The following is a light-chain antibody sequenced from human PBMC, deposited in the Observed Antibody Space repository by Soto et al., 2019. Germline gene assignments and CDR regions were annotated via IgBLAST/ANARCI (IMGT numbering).Light chain of an antibody. J-gene: IGLJ2*01. CDR3: RSYTSSSTPVV. V-gene: IGLV2-14*01. CDR2: NVS. CDR1: SSDVGGYNY. Sequence: QSALTQPASVSGSPGQSITISCTGTSSDVGGYNYVSWYQQHPGKAPKLMIYNVSNRPSGVSNRFYGSKSGNTASLTICGLQAEDEADYYCRSYTSSSTPVVFGGGTKVTVL.